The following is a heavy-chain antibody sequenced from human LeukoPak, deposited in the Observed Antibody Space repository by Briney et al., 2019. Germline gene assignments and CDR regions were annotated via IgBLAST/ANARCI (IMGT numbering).Heavy chain of an antibody. J-gene: IGHJ4*02. CDR2: VSHDGSEK. V-gene: IGHV3-30*03. Sequence: GGSLRLSCAASGFTFNDYGIHWVRQAPGKGLEWVAVVSHDGSEKQYTDSVKGRFTISRDSSKNTVLVEMNSLRFDDTAIYYCARGHYSGTFWRTGAFDYWGQGTLVTVSS. CDR1: GFTFNDYG. D-gene: IGHD1-26*01. CDR3: ARGHYSGTFWRTGAFDY.